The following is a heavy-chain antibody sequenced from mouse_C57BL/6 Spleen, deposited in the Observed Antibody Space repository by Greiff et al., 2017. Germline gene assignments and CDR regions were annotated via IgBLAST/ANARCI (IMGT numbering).Heavy chain of an antibody. D-gene: IGHD1-1*01. CDR3: ARGRVYYGSSFAY. CDR2: FGPGSGST. Sequence: VMLVESGAELVKPGASVKISCKASGYTFTDYYINWVKQRPGQGLEWIGKFGPGSGSTYYNEKFKGKATLTADKSPSTAYMQLSSLTSEDSAVYFCARGRVYYGSSFAYWGQGTLVTVSA. J-gene: IGHJ3*01. CDR1: GYTFTDYY. V-gene: IGHV1-77*01.